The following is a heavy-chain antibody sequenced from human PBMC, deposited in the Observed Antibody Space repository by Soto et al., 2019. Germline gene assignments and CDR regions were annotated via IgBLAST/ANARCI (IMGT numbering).Heavy chain of an antibody. CDR2: ISGSGGST. D-gene: IGHD3-22*01. J-gene: IGHJ6*02. CDR3: AKSVEPGYYDSSGYPGAYYYYGMDV. CDR1: GFTFSSYA. V-gene: IGHV3-23*01. Sequence: PGGSLRLFCAASGFTFSSYAMSWVRQAPGKGLEWVSAISGSGGSTYYADSVKGRFTISRDNSKNTLYLQMNNLRAEDTAVYYCAKSVEPGYYDSSGYPGAYYYYGMDVWGQGTTVTVS.